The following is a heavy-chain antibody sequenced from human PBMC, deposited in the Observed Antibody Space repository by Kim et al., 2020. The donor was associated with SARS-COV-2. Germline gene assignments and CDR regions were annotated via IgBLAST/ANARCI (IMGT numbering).Heavy chain of an antibody. CDR2: IYYSGST. J-gene: IGHJ3*02. Sequence: SETLSLTYTVSGGSVSSGSYYWSWIRQPPGKGLEWIGYIYYSGSTNYNPSLKSRVTISVDTSKNQFSLKLSSVTAADTAVYYCARGRITMIVVVPDAFDIWGQGTMVTVSS. V-gene: IGHV4-61*01. CDR1: GGSVSSGSYY. CDR3: ARGRITMIVVVPDAFDI. D-gene: IGHD3-22*01.